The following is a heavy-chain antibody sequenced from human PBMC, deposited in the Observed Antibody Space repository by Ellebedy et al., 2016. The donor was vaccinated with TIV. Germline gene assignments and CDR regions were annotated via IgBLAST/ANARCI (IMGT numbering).Heavy chain of an antibody. V-gene: IGHV3-33*01. J-gene: IGHJ4*02. Sequence: GGSLRLXXTASGFNFANYAMSWIRQAPGKGLEWVAVIWYDGSNKYYADSVKGRFTISRDNSKNTLYLQMNSLRADDTAVYYCARSGRFGDYAQQENDYWGQGTLVTVSS. CDR3: ARSGRFGDYAQQENDY. D-gene: IGHD4-17*01. CDR1: GFNFANYA. CDR2: IWYDGSNK.